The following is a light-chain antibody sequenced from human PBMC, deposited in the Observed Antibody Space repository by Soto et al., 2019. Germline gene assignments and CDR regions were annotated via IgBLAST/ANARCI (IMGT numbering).Light chain of an antibody. Sequence: EIVLTQSPGTLSLSPGERATLSCRASQSVSSSYLAWYQQKPGQAPRLLIYGASSRATGIPDRFSGSGSGTDFTLTISRLQPEDCAVDYCHQYDSSRLTFGGGTKVEIK. CDR1: QSVSSSY. J-gene: IGKJ4*01. V-gene: IGKV3-20*01. CDR2: GAS. CDR3: HQYDSSRLT.